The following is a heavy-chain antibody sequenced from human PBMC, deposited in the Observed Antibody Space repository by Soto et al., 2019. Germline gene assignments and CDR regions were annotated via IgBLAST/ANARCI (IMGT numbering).Heavy chain of an antibody. CDR2: IYHSGST. CDR3: VSSSWYSLDY. Sequence: TLEILSLTCAVSGGSITSDDNWWSWVRQPPGKGLEWIGEIYHSGSTNYNPSLNSRVTISVDKSKNQFSLKLTSVTAADTAVYYCVSSSWYSLDYWGQGALVTVSS. D-gene: IGHD6-13*01. V-gene: IGHV4-4*02. J-gene: IGHJ4*02. CDR1: GGSITSDDNW.